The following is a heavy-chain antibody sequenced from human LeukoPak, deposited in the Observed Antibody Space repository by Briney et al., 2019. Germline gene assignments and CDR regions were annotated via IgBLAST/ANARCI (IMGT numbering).Heavy chain of an antibody. D-gene: IGHD5-12*01. Sequence: GGSLRLSCAATGFTFSSYAMNWVRQAPGKGLEWVSAISGGGGTTYYADSVKGRFTISRDNSKNTLFLQMNSLRAEDTAVYYCAKDREGLSSGYDLEYFDYWGQGTLVTVSS. V-gene: IGHV3-23*01. CDR3: AKDREGLSSGYDLEYFDY. CDR2: ISGGGGTT. CDR1: GFTFSSYA. J-gene: IGHJ4*02.